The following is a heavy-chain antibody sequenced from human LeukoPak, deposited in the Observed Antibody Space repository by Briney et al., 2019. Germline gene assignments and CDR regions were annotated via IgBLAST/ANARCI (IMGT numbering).Heavy chain of an antibody. J-gene: IGHJ6*02. CDR1: GFTFSSYA. D-gene: IGHD3-3*01. CDR3: ARGDSDFWSGYLDYYYGMDV. CDR2: ISYDGSNK. Sequence: PGGSLRLSCAASGFTFSSYAMHWVRQAPGKGLEWVAVISYDGSNKYYADSVKGRFTISRDNSKNTLYLQMNSLRAEDTAVYYCARGDSDFWSGYLDYYYGMDVWGQGTTVTVSS. V-gene: IGHV3-30-3*01.